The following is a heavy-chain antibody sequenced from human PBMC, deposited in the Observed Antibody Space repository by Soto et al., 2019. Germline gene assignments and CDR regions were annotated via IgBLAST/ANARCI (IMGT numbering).Heavy chain of an antibody. V-gene: IGHV3-11*01. J-gene: IGHJ5*02. CDR3: ARELAVAGPFRANWFDP. CDR1: GFTFSDYY. Sequence: PGGSLRLSCAASGFTFSDYYMSWIRQAPGKGLEWVSYISSSGSTIYYADSVKGRFTISRDNAKNSLYLQMNSLRAEDTAVYYCARELAVAGPFRANWFDPWGQGTLVTVSS. D-gene: IGHD6-19*01. CDR2: ISSSGSTI.